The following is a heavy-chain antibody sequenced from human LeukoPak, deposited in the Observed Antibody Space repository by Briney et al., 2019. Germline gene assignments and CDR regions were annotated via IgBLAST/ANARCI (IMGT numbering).Heavy chain of an antibody. Sequence: PGGSLRLSCAASRFTFSSYSMNWVRQAPGKGLEWVSSISSSSSYIYYADSVKGRFTISRDNSKNTVYLQMNSLRAEDTAVYYCARDLREHGVFDIWGQGTMVTVSS. V-gene: IGHV3-21*04. CDR1: RFTFSSYS. CDR2: ISSSSSYI. CDR3: ARDLREHGVFDI. J-gene: IGHJ3*02. D-gene: IGHD1-26*01.